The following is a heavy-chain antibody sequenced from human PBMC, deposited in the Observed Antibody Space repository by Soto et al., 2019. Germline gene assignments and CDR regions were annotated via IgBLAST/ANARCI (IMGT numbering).Heavy chain of an antibody. CDR3: AQRKYTSGDDYCFEY. CDR2: IYCNDDK. Sequence: SGPTLVNHTQTRTLTRTFSEFSLRTSVVGGGWILQPPGKAMEWLALIYCNDDKRYSPSLKSRLTITKDTPKNQVVLTMTNMEPADTARYYCAQRKYTSGDDYCFEYRGEGTLVTVS. D-gene: IGHD3-22*01. CDR1: EFSLRTSVVG. V-gene: IGHV2-5*01. J-gene: IGHJ4*02.